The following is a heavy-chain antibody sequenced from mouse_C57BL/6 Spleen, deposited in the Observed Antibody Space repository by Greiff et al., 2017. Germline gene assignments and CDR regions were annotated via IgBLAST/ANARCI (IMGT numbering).Heavy chain of an antibody. V-gene: IGHV5-9*01. CDR2: ISGGGGNT. J-gene: IGHJ4*01. CDR1: GFTFSSYT. Sequence: DVKLVESGGGLVKPGGSLKLSCAASGFTFSSYTMSWVRQTPEKRLEWVATISGGGGNTYYPDSVEGRFTISRDNAKNTLYLQMSSLRSEDTALYYCARDSFYAMDYWGQGTSVTVSS. CDR3: ARDSFYAMDY.